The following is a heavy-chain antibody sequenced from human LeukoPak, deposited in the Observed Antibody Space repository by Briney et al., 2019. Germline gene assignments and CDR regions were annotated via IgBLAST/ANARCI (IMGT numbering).Heavy chain of an antibody. CDR3: TNTPEGACSGGSCHPD. J-gene: IGHJ4*02. CDR1: GFTVSSYA. Sequence: GVLRLSCAASGFTVSSYAMSWVRQAPGKGLEWVSAITSGGSTYYANSLKGRITISRDNSKNTLYLQMNSRTAEDTAAYYFTNTPEGACSGGSCHPDLGQGTLVTVSS. D-gene: IGHD2-15*01. CDR2: ITSGGST. V-gene: IGHV3-23*01.